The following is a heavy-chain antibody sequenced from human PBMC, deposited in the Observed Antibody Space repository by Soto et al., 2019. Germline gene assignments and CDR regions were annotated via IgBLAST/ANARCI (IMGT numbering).Heavy chain of an antibody. J-gene: IGHJ4*02. Sequence: PSETLSLTCAFSVYSISIGYYWGWIRQPPGKGLEWIGSIYHSGSTYYNPSLKSRVTISVDTSKNQLSLKLSSVTAADTAVYYCARDYGSGSYYDYWGQGTMVTVSS. D-gene: IGHD3-10*01. V-gene: IGHV4-38-2*02. CDR2: IYHSGST. CDR1: VYSISIGYY. CDR3: ARDYGSGSYYDY.